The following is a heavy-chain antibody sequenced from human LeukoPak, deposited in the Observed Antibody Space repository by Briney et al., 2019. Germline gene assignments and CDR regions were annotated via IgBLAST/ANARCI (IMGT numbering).Heavy chain of an antibody. CDR1: GGSSGGNY. D-gene: IGHD3-16*01. CDR3: AVLMRNYGMDV. CDR2: INNIGQT. J-gene: IGHJ6*02. V-gene: IGHV4-34*01. Sequence: PETLSLTWALSGGSSGGNYSSWVRQAPGEWLEWIGEINNIGQTNYNTSPKRRATLSIDNPKHQSALARNSVTATDPPIYFGAVLMRNYGMDVWGQGTTVLVSS.